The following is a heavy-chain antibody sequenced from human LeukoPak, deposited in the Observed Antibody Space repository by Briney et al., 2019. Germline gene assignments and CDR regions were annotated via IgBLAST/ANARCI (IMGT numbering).Heavy chain of an antibody. CDR3: SRWQVYHYFDY. D-gene: IGHD6-19*01. J-gene: IGHJ4*02. Sequence: PGGSLRLSCAASGFTFDDYAMHWVRQAPGRGLEWVSGISWNSGSIGYADSVKGRFTISRDNAKNSLYLQMNSLRAEDTAVYYCSRWQVYHYFDYWGQGTLVTVSS. V-gene: IGHV3-9*01. CDR2: ISWNSGSI. CDR1: GFTFDDYA.